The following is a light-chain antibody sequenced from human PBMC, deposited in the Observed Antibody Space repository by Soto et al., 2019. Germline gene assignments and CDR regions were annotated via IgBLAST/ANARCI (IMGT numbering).Light chain of an antibody. CDR1: QSISSY. Sequence: DIQMTQSPSSLSASVGDRVTITCRASQSISSYLNWYQQKPGKAPKLLIYAASSFQSGVPSRFSGGGSGTDFTLTISSLQPEDFATYCCQQSYGTPRTFGQGTKVEIK. CDR3: QQSYGTPRT. CDR2: AAS. V-gene: IGKV1-39*01. J-gene: IGKJ1*01.